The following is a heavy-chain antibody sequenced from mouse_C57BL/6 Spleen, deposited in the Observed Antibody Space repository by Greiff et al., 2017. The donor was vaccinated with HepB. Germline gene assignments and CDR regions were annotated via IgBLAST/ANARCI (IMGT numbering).Heavy chain of an antibody. CDR2: INPYNGDT. D-gene: IGHD1-1*01. CDR3: ARSHYYYGLAY. CDR1: GYSFTGYF. Sequence: EVQLQQSGPELVKPGDSVKISCKASGYSFTGYFMNWVMQSHGKSLEWIGRINPYNGDTFYNQKFKGKATLTVDKSSSTAHMELRSLTSEDSAVYYCARSHYYYGLAYWGQGTLVTVSA. V-gene: IGHV1-20*01. J-gene: IGHJ3*01.